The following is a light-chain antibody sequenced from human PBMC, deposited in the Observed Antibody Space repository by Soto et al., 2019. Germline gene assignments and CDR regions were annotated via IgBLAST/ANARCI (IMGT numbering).Light chain of an antibody. J-gene: IGKJ4*01. CDR3: QQYERYNPS. CDR2: DAS. V-gene: IGKV1-5*01. Sequence: DIQMTQSPSTVSASVGDGVTITCRASQSISTWLAWYQQKPGNAPKLLIYDASTLESGVPSGFSGSGSGTEFTLTISSLQPDDFATYYCQQYERYNPSFGGGTKLEI. CDR1: QSISTW.